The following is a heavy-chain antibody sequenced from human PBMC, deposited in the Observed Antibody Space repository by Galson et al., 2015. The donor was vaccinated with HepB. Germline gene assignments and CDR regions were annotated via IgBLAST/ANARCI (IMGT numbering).Heavy chain of an antibody. CDR1: GFTFSRYG. Sequence: SLRLSCAASGFTFSRYGIHWVRQAPGKGLDWVAVIWYDGSNHWYADSVKGRLTISRDQSKNTVYLQMNSLRVEDTGVYYCTRGNPPTSGADAFDIWGQGTMVTVSS. CDR3: TRGNPPTSGADAFDI. D-gene: IGHD4-17*01. J-gene: IGHJ3*02. V-gene: IGHV3-33*01. CDR2: IWYDGSNH.